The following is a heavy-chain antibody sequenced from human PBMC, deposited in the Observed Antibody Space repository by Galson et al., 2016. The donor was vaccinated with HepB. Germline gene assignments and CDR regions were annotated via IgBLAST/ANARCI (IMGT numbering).Heavy chain of an antibody. V-gene: IGHV3-23*01. CDR3: AKIIMVQGGFYYDGMDV. D-gene: IGHD3-10*01. J-gene: IGHJ6*02. CDR1: GFTFSSYA. Sequence: SLRLSCAASGFTFSSYAMSWVRQAPGKGLEWVSTISGSGGSTYYADSVKGRFTISRDNSKNTLYLQMNSLRAEDTAVYYLAKIIMVQGGFYYDGMDVWGQGTTVTVSS. CDR2: ISGSGGST.